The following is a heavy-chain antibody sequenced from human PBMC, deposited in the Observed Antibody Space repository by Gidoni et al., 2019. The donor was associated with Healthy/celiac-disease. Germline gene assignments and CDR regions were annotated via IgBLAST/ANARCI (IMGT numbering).Heavy chain of an antibody. J-gene: IGHJ4*02. Sequence: QVQLQQWGAGLLKPSETLSLTCAVYGGSFSGYYWSWIRQPPGKGLAWIGEINHSGSTNYNPSLKSRVTISVDTSKNQFSLKLSSVTAADTAVYYCARRRRWLQPDYWGQGTLVTVSS. CDR2: INHSGST. CDR1: GGSFSGYY. CDR3: ARRRRWLQPDY. V-gene: IGHV4-34*01. D-gene: IGHD5-12*01.